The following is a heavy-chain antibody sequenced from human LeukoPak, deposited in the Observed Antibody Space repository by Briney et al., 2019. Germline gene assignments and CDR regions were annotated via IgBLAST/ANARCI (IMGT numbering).Heavy chain of an antibody. CDR2: IYPGDSDT. J-gene: IGHJ3*02. CDR3: ARCSSSWYTRISAFDI. D-gene: IGHD6-13*01. Sequence: GESLKISCKGSGYSFTSYWIGWVRQMPGKGLEWMGIIYPGDSDTRYSPSFQGQVTISADKSISTAYLQWSSLKASDTAMYYCARCSSSWYTRISAFDIWGQGTMVTVSS. CDR1: GYSFTSYW. V-gene: IGHV5-51*01.